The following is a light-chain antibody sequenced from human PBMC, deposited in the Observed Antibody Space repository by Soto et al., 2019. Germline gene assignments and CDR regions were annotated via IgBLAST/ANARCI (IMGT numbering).Light chain of an antibody. CDR2: GAS. Sequence: EIVVSQSPATLSVSTGERATLSCRASQSVSSNLAWYLQKPGQAPRLLIYGASTRATGIPARFSGSGSGTEFTLTISSLQSEDFAVYYCQQYGSSPITFAQGTRLAIK. J-gene: IGKJ5*01. CDR3: QQYGSSPIT. V-gene: IGKV3-15*01. CDR1: QSVSSN.